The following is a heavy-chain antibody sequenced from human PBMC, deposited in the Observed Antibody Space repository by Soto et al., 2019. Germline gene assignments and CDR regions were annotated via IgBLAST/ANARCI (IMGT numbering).Heavy chain of an antibody. CDR2: ISYDGGNE. J-gene: IGHJ1*01. CDR1: GFTLRNYV. Sequence: VKLIESRGGVVQPGRALRLSCEVSGFTLRNYVMHWVRQAPGKGLEWVAAISYDGGNEYYGDSVKGRFTISKDNSKSTLYQQMNSLRPEDTAVYYCLKGEATVVPLVSEHWGQGTRVIVSS. D-gene: IGHD4-17*01. CDR3: LKGEATVVPLVSEH. V-gene: IGHV3-30*18.